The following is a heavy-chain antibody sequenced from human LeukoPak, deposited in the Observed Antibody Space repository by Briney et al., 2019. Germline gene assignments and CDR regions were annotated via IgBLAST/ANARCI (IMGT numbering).Heavy chain of an antibody. Sequence: PSQTLSLTCTVSGGSISSGGSYWSWIRQHPGKGLEWIGYIYYSGSTYYNPSLKSRFIRSADTSKNQFSLKLSSVTAADTAVYYCARDEQYYYYGMDVWGQGTTVTVSS. CDR2: IYYSGST. CDR3: ARDEQYYYYGMDV. J-gene: IGHJ6*02. CDR1: GGSISSGGSY. V-gene: IGHV4-31*03.